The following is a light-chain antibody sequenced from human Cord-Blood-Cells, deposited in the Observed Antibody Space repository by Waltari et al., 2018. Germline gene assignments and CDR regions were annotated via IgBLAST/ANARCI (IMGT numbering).Light chain of an antibody. CDR1: QSISSL. CDR2: DAS. Sequence: DIKITQSPSTLPASVGDRVTKTSRASQSISSLMAWYQQNPGKAPKLLIYDASILESGVPSRFSGSGSGTEFTLTISSLQPDDFATYYCQQYNSYPWTFGQGTKVEI. V-gene: IGKV1-5*01. J-gene: IGKJ1*01. CDR3: QQYNSYPWT.